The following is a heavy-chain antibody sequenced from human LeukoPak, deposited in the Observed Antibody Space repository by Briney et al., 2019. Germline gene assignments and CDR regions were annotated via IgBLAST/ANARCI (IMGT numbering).Heavy chain of an antibody. V-gene: IGHV4-59*01. J-gene: IGHJ4*02. CDR2: IYYTGST. CDR3: ARENDRYGRIDY. CDR1: GGSISSDY. D-gene: IGHD5-18*01. Sequence: PSETLSLTCTVSGGSISSDYWSWIRQPPGKGLEWIGYIYYTGSTSYNPSLKSRVIISIDTSKTQFSLRLSSVTAADTAVYYCARENDRYGRIDYWGQGTQVTVSS.